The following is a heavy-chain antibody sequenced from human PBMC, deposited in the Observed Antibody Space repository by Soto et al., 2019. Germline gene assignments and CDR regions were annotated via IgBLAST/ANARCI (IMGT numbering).Heavy chain of an antibody. CDR1: GGSVSSGSYF. D-gene: IGHD3-22*01. CDR2: IYYSGNA. Sequence: QLRVQESGPGLVKPSETVSLTCTVSGGSVSSGSYFWNWIRQPPGKGVEWIGYIYYSGNAKYNASLKRRVTLSLDASKNHVSLTLSSVPAADTAIYYCARDGYSDSGGRPYFDFWGQGTLVTVSS. V-gene: IGHV4-61*01. CDR3: ARDGYSDSGGRPYFDF. J-gene: IGHJ4*02.